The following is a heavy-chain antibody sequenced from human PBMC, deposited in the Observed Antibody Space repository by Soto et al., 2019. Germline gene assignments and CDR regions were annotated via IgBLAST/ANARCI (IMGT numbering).Heavy chain of an antibody. J-gene: IGHJ3*02. CDR2: IYWDDDK. D-gene: IGHD4-17*01. CDR1: GFSLSTSGVG. V-gene: IGHV2-5*02. Sequence: SGPTLVNPTQTLTLTCTFSGFSLSTSGVGVGWIRQPPGKALEWLALIYWDDDKRYSPSLKSRLTITKDTSKNQVVLTMTNMDPVDTATYYCAHRQLIPPHLFYYGDYANAFDIWGQGTMVTVSS. CDR3: AHRQLIPPHLFYYGDYANAFDI.